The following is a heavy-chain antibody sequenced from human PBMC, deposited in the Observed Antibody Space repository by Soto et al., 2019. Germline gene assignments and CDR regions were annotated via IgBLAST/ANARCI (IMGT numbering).Heavy chain of an antibody. D-gene: IGHD1-26*01. CDR1: GYTFPSYG. CDR2: ISAYNGNT. V-gene: IGHV1-18*01. CDR3: ARESGLVPLGTTNDAFHI. Sequence: GASVKVSCKGSGYTFPSYGISWVRQAPGQGLEWMGWISAYNGNTNYAQKLQGRVTMTTDTSTSSAYMELRSLRSADTAVYYCARESGLVPLGTTNDAFHIWGQGTMVTVSS. J-gene: IGHJ3*02.